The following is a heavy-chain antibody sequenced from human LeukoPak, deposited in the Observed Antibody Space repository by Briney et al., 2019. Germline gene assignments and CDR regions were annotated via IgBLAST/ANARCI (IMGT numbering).Heavy chain of an antibody. CDR3: ARCAWGYSVHFDN. V-gene: IGHV3-74*03. D-gene: IGHD3-16*01. CDR2: INSDGTDT. J-gene: IGHJ4*02. CDR1: GVTLSSFY. Sequence: GGSLRLSCATSGVTLSSFYMHWVRQRPGKGLVWVSRINSDGTDTKYADSAKGRFTISRDNTKNTVYLQMNNLGAEDTAVYYCARCAWGYSVHFDNWGQGALVTVSS.